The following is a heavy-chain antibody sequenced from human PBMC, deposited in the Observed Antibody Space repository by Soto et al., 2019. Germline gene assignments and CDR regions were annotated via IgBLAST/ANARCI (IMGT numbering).Heavy chain of an antibody. CDR3: ASGRGYDILTGYYPYFDY. Sequence: EVQLVESGGGLAQPGRSLRLSCAASGFTFDDYAMHWVRQAPGKGLEWVSGISWNSDSIGYADSVKGRFTISRDNAKKSLYLQMNSLRAEDKALYYCASGRGYDILTGYYPYFDYWGQGTLVTVSS. D-gene: IGHD3-9*01. V-gene: IGHV3-9*01. CDR2: ISWNSDSI. CDR1: GFTFDDYA. J-gene: IGHJ4*02.